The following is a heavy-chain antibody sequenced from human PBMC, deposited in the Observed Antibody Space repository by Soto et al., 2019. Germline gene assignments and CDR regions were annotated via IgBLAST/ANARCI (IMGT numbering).Heavy chain of an antibody. CDR1: GGSISTGGYY. CDR3: AGAASEYYFDS. Sequence: SETLSLTCSVFGGSISTGGYYWSWIRQHPGKGLEWIGYIYYSGSTFYNPSLKSRVTISVDTSKNQFSLKLNSVTAADTAVFYCAGAASEYYFDSWGQGTPVTVSS. J-gene: IGHJ4*02. D-gene: IGHD2-15*01. CDR2: IYYSGST. V-gene: IGHV4-31*03.